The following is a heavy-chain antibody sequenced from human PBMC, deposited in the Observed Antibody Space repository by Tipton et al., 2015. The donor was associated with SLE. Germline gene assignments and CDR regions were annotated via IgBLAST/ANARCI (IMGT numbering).Heavy chain of an antibody. CDR3: TAEQATFGGVIVGWYFDL. CDR1: GGSFSGYY. Sequence: TLSLTCAVYGGSFSGYYLSWIRQPPGKGLEWIGGIYYSGSTYYNPSLKSRVTISVDTSKNQFSLKLSSVTAADTAVYYCTAEQATFGGVIVGWYFDLWGRGTLVTVSS. D-gene: IGHD3-16*02. V-gene: IGHV4-34*01. J-gene: IGHJ2*01. CDR2: IYYSGST.